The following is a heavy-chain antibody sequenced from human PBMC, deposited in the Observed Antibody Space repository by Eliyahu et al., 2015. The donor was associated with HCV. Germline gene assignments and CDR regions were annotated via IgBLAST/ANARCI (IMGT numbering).Heavy chain of an antibody. V-gene: IGHV3-21*01. CDR2: ISSSSSYI. CDR3: ARVSDYYDSSGYSHFDY. J-gene: IGHJ4*01. CDR1: GXTFSSYX. D-gene: IGHD3-22*01. Sequence: EVQLVESGGGLVKPGGSLRLSCAASGXTFSSYXMXWVRQAPGKGLEWVSSISSSSSYIYYADSVKGRFTISRDNAKNSLYLQMNSLRAEDTAVYYCARVSDYYDSSGYSHFDYWGPGTLVTVSS.